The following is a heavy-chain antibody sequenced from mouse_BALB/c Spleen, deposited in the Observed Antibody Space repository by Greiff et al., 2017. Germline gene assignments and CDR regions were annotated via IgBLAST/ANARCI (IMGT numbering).Heavy chain of an antibody. D-gene: IGHD2-14*01. J-gene: IGHJ4*01. CDR2: IWSGGST. CDR3: ARNGRYDHYYAMDY. Sequence: QVQLKESGPGLVQPSQSLSITCTVSGFSLTSYGVHWVRQSPGKGLEWLGVIWSGGSTDYNAAFISRLSISKDNSKSQVFFKMNSLQADDTAIYYCARNGRYDHYYAMDYWGQGTSVTVSS. CDR1: GFSLTSYG. V-gene: IGHV2-4-1*01.